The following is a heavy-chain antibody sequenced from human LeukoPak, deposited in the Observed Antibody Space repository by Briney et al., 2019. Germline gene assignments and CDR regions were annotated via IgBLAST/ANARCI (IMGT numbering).Heavy chain of an antibody. CDR2: INPNSGGT. Sequence: GASVKVSRKASGYTFTGYYMHWVRQAPGQGLEWMGWINPNSGGTNYAQKFQGRVTMTRDTSISTAYMELSRLRSDDTAVYYCARGGVDIVVVPAARYNWFDSWGQGTLVTVSS. J-gene: IGHJ5*01. V-gene: IGHV1-2*02. D-gene: IGHD2-2*01. CDR1: GYTFTGYY. CDR3: ARGGVDIVVVPAARYNWFDS.